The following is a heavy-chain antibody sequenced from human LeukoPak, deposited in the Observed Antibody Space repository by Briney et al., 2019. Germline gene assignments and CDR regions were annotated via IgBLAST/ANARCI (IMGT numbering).Heavy chain of an antibody. CDR3: ARKGSSGWKFDS. D-gene: IGHD6-19*01. CDR2: IYYSGST. V-gene: IGHV4-59*01. J-gene: IGHJ4*02. Sequence: SETLSLTCTVSGGSISSYYWIWIRQPPGKGLEWIGYIYYSGSTNYNPSLKSRVTLSVDTSKNQFSLKLSSVTAADTAVYYCARKGSSGWKFDSWGQGIMVTVSS. CDR1: GGSISSYY.